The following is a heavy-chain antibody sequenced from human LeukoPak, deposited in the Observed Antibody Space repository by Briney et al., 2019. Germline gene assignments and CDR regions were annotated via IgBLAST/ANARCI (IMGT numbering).Heavy chain of an antibody. CDR3: ARSWQQLAIYFDY. D-gene: IGHD6-13*01. CDR1: GYTFTSYS. CDR2: INPSGGST. Sequence: GASVKVSCKASGYTFTSYSIHWVRQAPGQGLEWMGIINPSGGSTTYAQKLQGRVTMTTDTSTSTAYMELRSLRSDDTAVYYCARSWQQLAIYFDYWGQGTLVTVSS. V-gene: IGHV1-46*01. J-gene: IGHJ4*02.